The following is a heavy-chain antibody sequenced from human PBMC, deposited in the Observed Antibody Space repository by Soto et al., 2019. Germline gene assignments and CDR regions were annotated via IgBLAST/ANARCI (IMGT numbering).Heavy chain of an antibody. CDR3: AGAPYYSNSRLDY. CDR2: ISNDGNND. Sequence: QVHLVESGGGVVQPGKSLRLSCAASGFTFSNYAIHWVRQAPGRGLEWLALISNDGNNDIYADSLKGRVTFSRDSSNNKVFLQMDSLRTEDTAVYYCAGAPYYSNSRLDYWGQGTLVTVSS. V-gene: IGHV3-30-3*01. J-gene: IGHJ4*02. CDR1: GFTFSNYA. D-gene: IGHD4-4*01.